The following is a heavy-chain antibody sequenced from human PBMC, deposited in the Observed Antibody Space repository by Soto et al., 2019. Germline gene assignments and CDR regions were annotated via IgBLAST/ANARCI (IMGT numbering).Heavy chain of an antibody. CDR2: IIPNLDTP. J-gene: IGHJ6*02. CDR1: GGSFNNYA. V-gene: IGHV1-69*01. Sequence: QVHLVQSGAEVKKPGSSVKVSCKTSGGSFNNYAVSWVRQAPGQGLEWMGGIIPNLDTPNYAQKFQDRVTIIADESTSTVYMELRSVRSNDTAVYYCAVAMVREILIFESSGMHVWGQGTTVIVSS. D-gene: IGHD3-10*01. CDR3: AVAMVREILIFESSGMHV.